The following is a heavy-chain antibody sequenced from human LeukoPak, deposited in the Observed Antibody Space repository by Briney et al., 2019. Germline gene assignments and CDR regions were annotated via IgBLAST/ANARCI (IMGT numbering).Heavy chain of an antibody. Sequence: SETLSLTCTVSGGSISSSSYYWGWIRQPPGKGLEWIGSIYYSGSTYYNPSLKSRVTISVDTSKNQFSLKLSSVTAADTAVYYCARSSYGHYYYYYMDVWGKGTTVTVSS. V-gene: IGHV4-39*01. CDR3: ARSSYGHYYYYYMDV. D-gene: IGHD5-18*01. CDR2: IYYSGST. J-gene: IGHJ6*03. CDR1: GGSISSSSYY.